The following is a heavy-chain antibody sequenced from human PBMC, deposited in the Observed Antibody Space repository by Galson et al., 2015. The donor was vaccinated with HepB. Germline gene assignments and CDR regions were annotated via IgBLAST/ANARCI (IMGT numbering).Heavy chain of an antibody. Sequence: SVKVSCKASGYTFTSYYMHWVRQAPGQGLEWMGIINPSGGSTSYAQKFQGRVTMTRDTSTSTVYMELRSLRSDDTAVYFCARDPSDGWSNFDYWGQGTLVTVSS. J-gene: IGHJ4*02. CDR3: ARDPSDGWSNFDY. CDR2: INPSGGST. V-gene: IGHV1-46*01. CDR1: GYTFTSYY. D-gene: IGHD6-19*01.